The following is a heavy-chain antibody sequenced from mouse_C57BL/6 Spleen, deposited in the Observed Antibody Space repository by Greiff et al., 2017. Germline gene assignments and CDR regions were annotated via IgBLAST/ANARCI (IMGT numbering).Heavy chain of an antibody. CDR3: ARTALLPDY. V-gene: IGHV1-59*01. J-gene: IGHJ2*01. Sequence: VQLQQPGAELVRPGTSVKLSCKASGYTFTSYWMHWVKQRPGQGLEWIGVIDPSDSYTNYNQKFKGKATLTVDTSSSTAYMQLSSLTSEDSAVYYCARTALLPDYWGQGTTLTVSS. CDR2: IDPSDSYT. CDR1: GYTFTSYW. D-gene: IGHD2-10*01.